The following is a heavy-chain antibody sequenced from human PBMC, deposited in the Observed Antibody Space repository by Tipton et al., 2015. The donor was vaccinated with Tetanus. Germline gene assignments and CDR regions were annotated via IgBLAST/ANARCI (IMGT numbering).Heavy chain of an antibody. D-gene: IGHD3-22*01. CDR3: ARHRVGNYYDSSGYYRSDYFDY. CDR2: IYYSGST. V-gene: IGHV4-39*01. Sequence: LSLTCTVSGGSISSSSYYWGWIRQPPGKGLEWIGSIYYSGSTYYNPSLKSRVTISVDTSKNQFSLKLSSVTAADTAVYYCARHRVGNYYDSSGYYRSDYFDYWGQGTLVTVSS. CDR1: GGSISSSSYY. J-gene: IGHJ4*02.